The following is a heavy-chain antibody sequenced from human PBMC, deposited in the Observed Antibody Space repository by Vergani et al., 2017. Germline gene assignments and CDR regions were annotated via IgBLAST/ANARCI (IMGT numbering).Heavy chain of an antibody. J-gene: IGHJ5*02. Sequence: EVQLVQSGAEVKKPGESLKISCKGSGYSFTSYWIGWVRQMPGKGLEWMGIIYPGDSDTRYSPSFQGQVTISADKSISTAYLQWSSLKASDTAMYYCARLDSSSFSLWPNWFDPWGQGTLVTVSS. D-gene: IGHD6-6*01. CDR2: IYPGDSDT. V-gene: IGHV5-51*01. CDR3: ARLDSSSFSLWPNWFDP. CDR1: GYSFTSYW.